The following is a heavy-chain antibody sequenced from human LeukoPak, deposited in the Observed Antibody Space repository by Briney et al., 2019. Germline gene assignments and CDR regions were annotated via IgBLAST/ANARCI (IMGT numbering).Heavy chain of an antibody. V-gene: IGHV4-34*01. CDR3: ARQGYIVATIFYYYYMDV. J-gene: IGHJ6*03. CDR1: GGSISSYY. D-gene: IGHD5-12*01. Sequence: SETLSLTCTVSGGSISSYYWSWIRQPPGKGLEWIGEINHSGSTNYNPSLKSRVTISVDTSKNQFSLKLSSVTAADTAVYYCARQGYIVATIFYYYYMDVWGKGTTVTISS. CDR2: INHSGST.